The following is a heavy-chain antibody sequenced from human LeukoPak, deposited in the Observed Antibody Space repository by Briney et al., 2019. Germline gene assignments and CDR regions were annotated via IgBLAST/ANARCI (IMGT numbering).Heavy chain of an antibody. V-gene: IGHV4-39*07. CDR2: IYYSGST. D-gene: IGHD3-22*01. CDR1: GGSISSSSYY. CDR3: ASRTKYYSMIEDY. J-gene: IGHJ4*02. Sequence: SETLSLTCTVSGGSISSSSYYWGWIRQPPGKGLEWIGSIYYSGSTYYNPSLKSRVTISVDTSKNQFSLKLSSVTAADTAVYYCASRTKYYSMIEDYWGQGTLVTVSS.